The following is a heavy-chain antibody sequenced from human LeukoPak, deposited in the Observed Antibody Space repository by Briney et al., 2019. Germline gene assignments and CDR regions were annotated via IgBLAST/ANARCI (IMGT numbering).Heavy chain of an antibody. CDR2: ISDSGSTT. CDR1: GFTLSSYE. CDR3: VKERPEHYYGSGSYFDF. V-gene: IGHV3-48*03. D-gene: IGHD3-10*01. J-gene: IGHJ4*02. Sequence: PGGSLRLSCAASGFTLSSYEMNWVRQAPGKGLEWISYISDSGSTTYYADSVKGRFSISRDNAKNSLYLQMNSLRVEDTAVYYCVKERPEHYYGSGSYFDFWGQGTLVTVSS.